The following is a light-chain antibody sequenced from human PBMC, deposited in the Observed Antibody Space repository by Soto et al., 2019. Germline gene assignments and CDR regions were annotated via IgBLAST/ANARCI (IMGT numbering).Light chain of an antibody. Sequence: QSVLTQPPSASGSPGQSVTISCTGTSSDVGGYNYVSWYQQHPGKAPNLMIYEVSKRPSGVPDRFSGSKSGNTASLTVSGLQSEDEADYYCRAYAGSMSCVVFGGGTKLTVL. V-gene: IGLV2-8*01. CDR2: EVS. CDR3: RAYAGSMSCVV. CDR1: SSDVGGYNY. J-gene: IGLJ2*01.